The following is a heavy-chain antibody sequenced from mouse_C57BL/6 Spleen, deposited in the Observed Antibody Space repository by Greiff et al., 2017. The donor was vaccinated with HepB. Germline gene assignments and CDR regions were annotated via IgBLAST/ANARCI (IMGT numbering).Heavy chain of an antibody. J-gene: IGHJ3*01. CDR1: GYTFTSYW. CDR2: IYPGSGST. D-gene: IGHD1-1*01. CDR3: ARNSGSSYGWFAY. V-gene: IGHV1-55*01. Sequence: VKLQQPGAELVKPGASVKMSCKASGYTFTSYWITWVKQRPGQGLEWIGDIYPGSGSTNYNEKFKSKATLTVDTSSSTAYMQLSSLTSEDSAVYYCARNSGSSYGWFAYWGQGTLVTVSA.